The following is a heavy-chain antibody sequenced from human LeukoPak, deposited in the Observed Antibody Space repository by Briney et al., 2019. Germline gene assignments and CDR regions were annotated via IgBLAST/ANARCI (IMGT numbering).Heavy chain of an antibody. CDR3: ARAKYSSSSDFDY. Sequence: PGGSLRLSCAASGFTFSSYSMNWVRQAPGKGLEWVSSISSSSSYIYYADSVKGRFTISRDNAKNSLYLQMNSLRAEDTAVYYCARAKYSSSSDFDYWGQGTLVTVSS. D-gene: IGHD6-6*01. V-gene: IGHV3-21*01. CDR2: ISSSSSYI. J-gene: IGHJ4*02. CDR1: GFTFSSYS.